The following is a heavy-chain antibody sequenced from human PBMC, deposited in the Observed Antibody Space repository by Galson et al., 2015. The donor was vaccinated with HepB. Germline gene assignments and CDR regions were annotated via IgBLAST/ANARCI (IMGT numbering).Heavy chain of an antibody. CDR2: IIPIFGTA. J-gene: IGHJ3*02. CDR3: ARIDSSGYPHAAFDI. D-gene: IGHD3-22*01. Sequence: SVKVSCKASGGTFSSYAISWVRQAPGQGLEWMGGIIPIFGTANYAQKFQGRVTITADESTSTAYMELSSLRSEDTAVYYCARIDSSGYPHAAFDIWGQGTMVTVSS. CDR1: GGTFSSYA. V-gene: IGHV1-69*13.